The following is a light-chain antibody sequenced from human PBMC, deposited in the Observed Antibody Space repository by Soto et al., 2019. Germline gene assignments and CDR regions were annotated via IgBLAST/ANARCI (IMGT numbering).Light chain of an antibody. V-gene: IGKV3-20*01. Sequence: EIVLTQSPGTLSLSPGERATLSCRASQSVTSDYLAWYQQKPGQAPRLLIYGASRRATGIPDRFSGSGSGTEFSLTISSLQPDDSASYYCQQYNSYSKTFGQGTKVEIK. CDR1: QSVTSDY. J-gene: IGKJ1*01. CDR3: QQYNSYSKT. CDR2: GAS.